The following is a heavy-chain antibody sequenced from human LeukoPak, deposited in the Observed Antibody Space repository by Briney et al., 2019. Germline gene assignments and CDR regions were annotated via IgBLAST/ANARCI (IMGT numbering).Heavy chain of an antibody. J-gene: IGHJ4*02. Sequence: GGSVRLSCAASGFTLSSTWMSWVRQAPGKGLEWVANIKQDGSDEYYLDSVKGRFIISRDNGQNSLYLQMSSLRTEDTAVYYCARRPVGFWSGYYQYYFDHWGQGALVTVSS. CDR3: ARRPVGFWSGYYQYYFDH. CDR1: GFTLSSTW. D-gene: IGHD3-3*01. V-gene: IGHV3-7*01. CDR2: IKQDGSDE.